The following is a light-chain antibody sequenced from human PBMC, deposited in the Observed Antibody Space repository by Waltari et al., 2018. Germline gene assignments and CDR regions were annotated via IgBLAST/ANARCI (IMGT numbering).Light chain of an antibody. CDR3: QQRRNWPLS. V-gene: IGKV3-11*01. J-gene: IGKJ5*01. Sequence: VLTQSPATLSLSPGDRAALSCRASQSIVDAIAWYQQRPGQTPRLLIYAASNRSPGIPAMFSGRGSGTDFTLTISSLEPEDFAVSYCQQRRNWPLSFGQGTRLEIK. CDR2: AAS. CDR1: QSIVDA.